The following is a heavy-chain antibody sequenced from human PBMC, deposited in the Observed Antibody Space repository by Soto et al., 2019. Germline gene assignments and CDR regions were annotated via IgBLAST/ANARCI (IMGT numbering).Heavy chain of an antibody. D-gene: IGHD4-17*01. V-gene: IGHV4-34*01. J-gene: IGHJ4*02. CDR1: GGSFSGYY. CDR3: AREPANGDYHSF. CDR2: INHSGST. Sequence: SETLSLTCAVYGGSFSGYYWSWIRQPPGKGLEWIGEINHSGSTNYNPSLKSRVTISVDTSKNQFSLKLSSVTAADTAVYYCAREPANGDYHSFCGQGTPVPVSS.